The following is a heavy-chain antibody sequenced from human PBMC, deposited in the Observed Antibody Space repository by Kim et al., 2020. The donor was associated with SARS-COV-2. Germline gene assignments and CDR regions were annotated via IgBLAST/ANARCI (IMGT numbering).Heavy chain of an antibody. Sequence: SETLSLTCTVSGGSISSSSYYWGWIRQPPGKGLEWIGSIYYSGSTYYNPSLKSRVTISVDTSKNQFSLKLSSVTAADTAVYYCARRNGGWYPDYFDYWGQGTLVTVSS. CDR2: IYYSGST. V-gene: IGHV4-39*01. J-gene: IGHJ4*02. CDR3: ARRNGGWYPDYFDY. CDR1: GGSISSSSYY. D-gene: IGHD6-19*01.